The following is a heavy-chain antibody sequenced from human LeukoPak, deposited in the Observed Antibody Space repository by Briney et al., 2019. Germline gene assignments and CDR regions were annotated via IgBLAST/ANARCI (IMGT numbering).Heavy chain of an antibody. Sequence: AGSLRLSCAPSGFTVSSNYMSWVRQAPGNGLEWVSVTYSGGDTFYADSVKGRFTISRDNSKNTLYLQMNSLRAEDTAVYYCAAKVELRSNGPYFNSWGQGTLVTVSS. V-gene: IGHV3-53*01. CDR2: TYSGGDT. J-gene: IGHJ4*02. CDR3: AAKVELRSNGPYFNS. CDR1: GFTVSSNY. D-gene: IGHD1-7*01.